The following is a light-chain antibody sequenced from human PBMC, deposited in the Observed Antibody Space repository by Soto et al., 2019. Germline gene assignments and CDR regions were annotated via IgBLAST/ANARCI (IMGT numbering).Light chain of an antibody. V-gene: IGKV3D-20*02. Sequence: EIVLTQYPGTLSLSPGERATLSCGASQSVSNNYLAWYQQKPGQAPRLPIYGASSRATGIPERVSGSGYGTDFTLTISRLENEDFAVYDCQQRSNSTLTFGGGTKVDIK. CDR3: QQRSNSTLT. J-gene: IGKJ4*01. CDR2: GAS. CDR1: QSVSNNY.